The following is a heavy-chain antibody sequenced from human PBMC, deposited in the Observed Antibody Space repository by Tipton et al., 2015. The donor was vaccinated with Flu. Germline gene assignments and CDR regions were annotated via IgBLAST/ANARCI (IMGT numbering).Heavy chain of an antibody. Sequence: TLSLTCTVSGGSISSGDYYWSWIRQPPGKGLEWIGYIYYSGSTYYNPSLKSRVTISVDTSKNQFSLKLSSVTAADTAVYYCAREGYTVTTRWFDPWGQGPLVTVSS. CDR3: AREGYTVTTRWFDP. D-gene: IGHD4-17*01. V-gene: IGHV4-30-4*01. CDR1: GGSISSGDYY. J-gene: IGHJ5*02. CDR2: IYYSGST.